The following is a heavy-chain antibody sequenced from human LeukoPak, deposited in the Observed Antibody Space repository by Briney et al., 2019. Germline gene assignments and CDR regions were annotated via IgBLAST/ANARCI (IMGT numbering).Heavy chain of an antibody. CDR1: GYTFTGHY. D-gene: IGHD6-13*01. CDR2: INPNNGDT. J-gene: IGHJ4*02. Sequence: ASVKVSCKASGYTFTGHYMHWVRQAPGQGLEWMGWINPNNGDTYYAQKFQGRVTMTRDMSISTAYMELSRLTFDDTAVYYCATVHGNSWTSVRYWGQGTLVTVSS. V-gene: IGHV1-2*02. CDR3: ATVHGNSWTSVRY.